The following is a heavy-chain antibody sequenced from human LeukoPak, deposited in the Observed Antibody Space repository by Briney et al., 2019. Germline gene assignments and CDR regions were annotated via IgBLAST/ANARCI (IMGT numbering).Heavy chain of an antibody. CDR3: TTEVVVVTAFDAFDI. Sequence: PGGSLRLSCAASGFTFSNAWMSWVRQAPGKGLEWVGRIKSKTDGGTTDYAAPVKGRFTISRDDSKNTLYLQMNSLKTEDTAVYYCTTEVVVVTAFDAFDIWGQGTMVTVSS. D-gene: IGHD2-21*02. CDR2: IKSKTDGGTT. CDR1: GFTFSNAW. V-gene: IGHV3-15*01. J-gene: IGHJ3*02.